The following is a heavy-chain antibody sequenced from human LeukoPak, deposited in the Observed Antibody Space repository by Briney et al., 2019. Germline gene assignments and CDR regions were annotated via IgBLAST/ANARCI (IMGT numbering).Heavy chain of an antibody. J-gene: IGHJ4*02. Sequence: GGSLRLSCAASGFTFDDYGMSWVRQAPGKGLEWVSGINWNGGSTGYADSVKGRFTISRDNSKNTLYLQMNSLRAEDTAVYYCARRAGDYSHPYDYWGQGTLVTVSS. CDR1: GFTFDDYG. D-gene: IGHD3-22*01. V-gene: IGHV3-20*04. CDR2: INWNGGST. CDR3: ARRAGDYSHPYDY.